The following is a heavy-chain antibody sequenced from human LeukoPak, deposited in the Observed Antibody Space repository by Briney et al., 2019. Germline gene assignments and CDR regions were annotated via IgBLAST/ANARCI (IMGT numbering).Heavy chain of an antibody. CDR3: ARDYSGQPGLENAFDI. CDR2: ISAYNGNT. J-gene: IGHJ3*02. Sequence: GASVKVSCKVSGYTLTELSMHWVRQAPGKGLEWMGWISAYNGNTNYAQKLQGRVTMTTDTSTSTAYMELRSLRSDDTAVYYCARDYSGQPGLENAFDIWGQGTMVTVSS. CDR1: GYTLTELS. V-gene: IGHV1-18*01. D-gene: IGHD3-3*01.